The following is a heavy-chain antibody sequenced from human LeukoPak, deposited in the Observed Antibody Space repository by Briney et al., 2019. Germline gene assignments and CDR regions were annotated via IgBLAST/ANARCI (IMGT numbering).Heavy chain of an antibody. J-gene: IGHJ4*02. CDR2: ISSSSSYI. CDR3: ARDHHNYYDSSGYAV. V-gene: IGHV3-21*01. Sequence: GGSLRLSCAASGFTFSSYSMNWVRQAPGKGLEWVSSISSSSSYIYYADSVKGRFTISRDNAKNSLYMQMNSLRAEDTAVYYCARDHHNYYDSSGYAVWGQGTLVTVS. CDR1: GFTFSSYS. D-gene: IGHD3-22*01.